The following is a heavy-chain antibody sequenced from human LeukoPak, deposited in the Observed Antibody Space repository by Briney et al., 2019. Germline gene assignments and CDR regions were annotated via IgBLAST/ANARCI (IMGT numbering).Heavy chain of an antibody. D-gene: IGHD4-17*01. V-gene: IGHV1-69*04. CDR1: GGTFSRYA. CDR3: ARGGRDYGDYDHWFDP. Sequence: SGKVSCKASGGTFSRYAIRWGRQAPGQRLGWMGRMMPIFGIANYAQKFQGRVTATADKSTSTAYMELSSLRSEDTAVYYCARGGRDYGDYDHWFDPWGQGTLVTVSS. J-gene: IGHJ5*02. CDR2: MMPIFGIA.